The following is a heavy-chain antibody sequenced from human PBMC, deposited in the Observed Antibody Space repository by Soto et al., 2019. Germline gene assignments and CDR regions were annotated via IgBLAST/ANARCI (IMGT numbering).Heavy chain of an antibody. Sequence: QVQLQESGPGLVKPSETLSLTCTVSGGSMSNYYWTWIRQPPGKGLEWIGNIFHSGRTNHNPTLKSRVSIAIDTTQIQFSLRLDSVTAADSAIYYSASGLRLEPFDYWGQGTLVSVAS. CDR1: GGSMSNYY. D-gene: IGHD3-3*01. V-gene: IGHV4-4*09. CDR2: IFHSGRT. J-gene: IGHJ4*02. CDR3: ASGLRLEPFDY.